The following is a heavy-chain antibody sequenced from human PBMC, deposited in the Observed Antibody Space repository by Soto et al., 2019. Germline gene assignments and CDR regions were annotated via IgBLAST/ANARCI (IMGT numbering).Heavy chain of an antibody. J-gene: IGHJ4*02. CDR3: TSRLYGDYVRPFVEY. CDR2: IRSKANSYAT. V-gene: IGHV3-73*01. CDR1: GFTFSGSA. D-gene: IGHD4-17*01. Sequence: EVQLVESGGGLVQPGGSLKLSCVASGFTFSGSAMHWVRQASGKGLEWVGRIRSKANSYATAYAASVKGRFTVSRDDSKNTAYLQMNSLKTEDTAVYYCTSRLYGDYVRPFVEYWGQGTLVTVSS.